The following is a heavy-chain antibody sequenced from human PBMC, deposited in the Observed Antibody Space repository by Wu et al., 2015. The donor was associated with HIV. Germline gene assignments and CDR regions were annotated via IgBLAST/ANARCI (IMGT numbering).Heavy chain of an antibody. CDR3: ERDLAVAGAGAPKLHYGMDV. J-gene: IGHJ6*02. Sequence: QVQLLQSGAEVKRPGASVKVSCKASGFIFKDYYIHWLRQAPGQGLEWLGWINPNSSDTDYAQKFQGRVTLTRDTAINTAYMELNSLTSDDTAMYYCERDLAVAGAGAPKLHYGMDVWGQGTTVTVSS. CDR1: GFIFKDYY. V-gene: IGHV1-2*02. D-gene: IGHD6-19*01. CDR2: INPNSSDT.